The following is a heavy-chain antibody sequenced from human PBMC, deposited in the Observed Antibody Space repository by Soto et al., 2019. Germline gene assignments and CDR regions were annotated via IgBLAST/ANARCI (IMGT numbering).Heavy chain of an antibody. D-gene: IGHD3-9*01. V-gene: IGHV1-18*01. Sequence: ASVKVSCKASGYTFTSYGISWVRQAPGQGLEWMGWISAYNGNTNYAQKLQGRVTMTTDTSTSTAYMELRSLRSDDTAVYYCATDVAAMAYYDILTGYFRDENSHGSAEYFKYWGQGTRGTVSS. CDR3: ATDVAAMAYYDILTGYFRDENSHGSAEYFKY. J-gene: IGHJ1*01. CDR2: ISAYNGNT. CDR1: GYTFTSYG.